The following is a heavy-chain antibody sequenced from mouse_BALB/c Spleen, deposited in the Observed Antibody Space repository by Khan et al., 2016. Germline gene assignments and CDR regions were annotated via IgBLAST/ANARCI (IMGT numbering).Heavy chain of an antibody. CDR1: EYTFTNYG. V-gene: IGHV9-3*02. CDR3: ARAGDYPYYAMEN. D-gene: IGHD2-13*01. CDR2: INTNTGEP. J-gene: IGHJ4*01. Sequence: QIQLVQSGPELKKPGETVKISCKASEYTFTNYGMNWVKQAPGKGLKWMGWINTNTGEPTYAEEFKGRFAFSLEASASTAYLQINNLKNEDSATXFCARAGDYPYYAMENWGQRSSDTVSS.